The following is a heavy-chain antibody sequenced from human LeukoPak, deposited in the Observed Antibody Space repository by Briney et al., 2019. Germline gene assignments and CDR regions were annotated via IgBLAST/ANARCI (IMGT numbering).Heavy chain of an antibody. CDR3: ARPNYYDSSGQDY. J-gene: IGHJ4*02. CDR1: GFSISSTFY. D-gene: IGHD3-22*01. Sequence: SETLSLTCTVSGFSISSTFYWVWIRQPPGKGLEWIGSIYHSGNNYYNPSLKSRVTISVDTSKNQFSLKLSSVTAADTAVYYCARPNYYDSSGQDYWGQGTLVTVSS. CDR2: IYHSGNN. V-gene: IGHV4-38-2*02.